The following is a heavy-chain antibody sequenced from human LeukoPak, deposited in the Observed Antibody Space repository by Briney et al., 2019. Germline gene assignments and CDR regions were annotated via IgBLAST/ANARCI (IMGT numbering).Heavy chain of an antibody. Sequence: SDTLSLACPVAAASITSYYWSCIRQPPGKGLEWIGYIYYSGNTNYNPSLKSRVTISVDTSKNQFSLKLSSVTAADTAVYYCARETAYCGGDCFTLLDYWGQGTLVTVSS. CDR3: ARETAYCGGDCFTLLDY. CDR2: IYYSGNT. D-gene: IGHD2-21*02. J-gene: IGHJ4*02. V-gene: IGHV4-59*01. CDR1: AASITSYY.